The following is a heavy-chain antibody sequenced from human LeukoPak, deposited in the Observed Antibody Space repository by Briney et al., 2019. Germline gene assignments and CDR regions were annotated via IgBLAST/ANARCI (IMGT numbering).Heavy chain of an antibody. CDR1: GGSISTYY. Sequence: SETLSLTCTLSGGSISTYYWSWIRQPPGKGLEWIGYIYYSGSTNYNPSLKSRVTISVDTSKNQFSLKLSSVTAADTAVYYCARQRYSSSWYVTNFDYWGQGTLVTVSS. CDR3: ARQRYSSSWYVTNFDY. D-gene: IGHD6-13*01. J-gene: IGHJ4*02. CDR2: IYYSGST. V-gene: IGHV4-59*08.